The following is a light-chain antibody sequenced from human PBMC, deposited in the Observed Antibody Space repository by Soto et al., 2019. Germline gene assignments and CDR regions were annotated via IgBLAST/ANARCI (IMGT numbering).Light chain of an antibody. V-gene: IGLV2-14*01. CDR3: SSYTSSSTLPYV. CDR1: SSDVGGYNY. J-gene: IGLJ1*01. Sequence: QSVLTQPASVSGSPGQSITISCTGTSSDVGGYNYVSWYQQHPGKAPKLMIYDVINRPSGVSNRFSGSKSGNTASLTISGLQAEDDSDYYCSSYTSSSTLPYVFGTGTKLTVL. CDR2: DVI.